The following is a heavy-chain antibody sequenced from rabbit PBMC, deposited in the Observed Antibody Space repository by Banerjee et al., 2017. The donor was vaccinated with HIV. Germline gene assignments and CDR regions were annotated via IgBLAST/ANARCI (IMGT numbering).Heavy chain of an antibody. CDR2: INAVCGKA. CDR3: ACDLAGVIGWNFGW. D-gene: IGHD4-1*01. J-gene: IGHJ4*01. Sequence: QGRLEESGGGLVNPEGSLTLTGKVPGSPSITTTTMGWVPRAPGRGLEWIACINAVCGKAVSASWAKGRFTFSKSSSSTVTLQMPSLRAAATATSFCACDLAGVIGWNFGWWGPGTLVTVS. CDR1: GSPSITTTT. V-gene: IGHV1S45*01.